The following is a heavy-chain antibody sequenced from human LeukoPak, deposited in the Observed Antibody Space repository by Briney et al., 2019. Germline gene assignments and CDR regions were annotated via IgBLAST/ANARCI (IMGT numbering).Heavy chain of an antibody. CDR1: GGSITSYY. V-gene: IGHV4-59*01. D-gene: IGHD1-26*01. CDR2: IYDTGSS. CDR3: ARDIGSGSYNI. Sequence: SETLSLTCTVSGGSITSYYWSWIRQPPGKGLEWIGYIYDTGSSNYNPSLKSRVTISVDTSKNQFSLNVSSVTAADTAVYYCARDIGSGSYNIWGQGTMVTVPS. J-gene: IGHJ3*02.